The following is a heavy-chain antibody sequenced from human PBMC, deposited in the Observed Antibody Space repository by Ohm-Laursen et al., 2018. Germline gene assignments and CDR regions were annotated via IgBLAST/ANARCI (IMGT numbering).Heavy chain of an antibody. CDR1: GFTFDDYA. CDR2: ITWNSGTI. Sequence: SLRLSCTAPGFTFDDYAMNWVRQAPGKGLEWVSGITWNSGTITYADSVKGRFTISRDNAKNSLYLQMNSLRAEDTALYYCAKMVGAWDFFDYWGQGTLVTVSS. J-gene: IGHJ4*02. CDR3: AKMVGAWDFFDY. V-gene: IGHV3-9*01. D-gene: IGHD1-26*01.